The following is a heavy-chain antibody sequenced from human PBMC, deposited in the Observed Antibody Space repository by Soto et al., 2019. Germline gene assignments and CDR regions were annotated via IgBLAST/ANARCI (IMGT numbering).Heavy chain of an antibody. V-gene: IGHV4-59*12. CDR3: ARSGYYYYGMDG. Sequence: SETLSLTCTVSGGSISSYYWSWIRQPPGKGLEWIGYIYYSGSTNYNPSLKSRVTISVDTSKNQFSLKLSSVTAADTAVYYCARSGYYYYGMDGWGQGTTVTVSS. CDR1: GGSISSYY. J-gene: IGHJ6*02. CDR2: IYYSGST. D-gene: IGHD2-15*01.